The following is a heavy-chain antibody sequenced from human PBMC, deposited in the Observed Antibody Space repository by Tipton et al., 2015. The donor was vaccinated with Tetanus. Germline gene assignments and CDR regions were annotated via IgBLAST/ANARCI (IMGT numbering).Heavy chain of an antibody. CDR1: GDSLSTGFYS. V-gene: IGHV4-30-2*01. CDR3: ARAGAVHTFDH. CDR2: IYHTGST. Sequence: TLSLTCTVSGDSLSTGFYSWSWIRRPPGKGLEWIGYIYHTGSTYYNPALHSRVIMSVDMSKNQFSLRLKSVTAAETAVYFCARAGAVHTFDHWGQGNLVTVSS. D-gene: IGHD5-18*01. J-gene: IGHJ4*02.